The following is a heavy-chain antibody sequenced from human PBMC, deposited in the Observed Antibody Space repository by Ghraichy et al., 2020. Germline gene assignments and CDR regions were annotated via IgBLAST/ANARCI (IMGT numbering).Heavy chain of an antibody. Sequence: SQTLSLTCAVYGGSFSGYYWSWIRQPPGKGLEWIGEINHSGSTNYNPSLKSRVTISVDTSKNQFSLKLSSVTAADTAVYYCARASQLYYDILTGRQGYMDVWGKGTTVTVSS. D-gene: IGHD3-9*01. CDR2: INHSGST. V-gene: IGHV4-34*01. CDR1: GGSFSGYY. CDR3: ARASQLYYDILTGRQGYMDV. J-gene: IGHJ6*03.